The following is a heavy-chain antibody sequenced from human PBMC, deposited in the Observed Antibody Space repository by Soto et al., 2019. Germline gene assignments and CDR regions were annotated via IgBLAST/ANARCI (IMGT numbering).Heavy chain of an antibody. CDR1: GGTFSSYA. D-gene: IGHD3-22*01. Sequence: SVKVSCKASGGTFSSYAISWVRQAPGQGLEWMGGIIPIFGTANYAQRFQGRVTITADESTSTAYMELSSLRSEDTAVYYCARQSYDSSGYYYFDYWGQGTLVTVSS. CDR2: IIPIFGTA. J-gene: IGHJ4*02. CDR3: ARQSYDSSGYYYFDY. V-gene: IGHV1-69*13.